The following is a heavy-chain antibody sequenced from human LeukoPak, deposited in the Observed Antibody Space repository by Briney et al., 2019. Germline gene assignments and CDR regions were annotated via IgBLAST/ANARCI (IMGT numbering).Heavy chain of an antibody. D-gene: IGHD3-16*01. J-gene: IGHJ3*02. Sequence: ASLKVSCKASGDTLTGYSMHWVRQAPGQGLEWMGWINPNSGGTNYAQKFQGRVTMTRETSISTAYMELSRLTADDTALYYCARFGRGEAALDIWGQGTMVTVSS. CDR2: INPNSGGT. CDR1: GDTLTGYS. V-gene: IGHV1-2*02. CDR3: ARFGRGEAALDI.